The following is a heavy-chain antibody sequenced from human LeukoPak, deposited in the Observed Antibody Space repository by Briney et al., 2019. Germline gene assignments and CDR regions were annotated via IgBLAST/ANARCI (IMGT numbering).Heavy chain of an antibody. CDR3: ARDAYRDGSGSSPNWFDP. Sequence: GASVKVSCRTSGYIFTNYYIHWVRQAPGHGLEWMGIINPSGGSTNYAQKFQGRVTMTRDTSTNTVSMDLSSLTSDDTAIYYCARDAYRDGSGSSPNWFDPWGQGILVTVSS. J-gene: IGHJ5*02. D-gene: IGHD5-18*01. CDR1: GYIFTNYY. CDR2: INPSGGST. V-gene: IGHV1-46*01.